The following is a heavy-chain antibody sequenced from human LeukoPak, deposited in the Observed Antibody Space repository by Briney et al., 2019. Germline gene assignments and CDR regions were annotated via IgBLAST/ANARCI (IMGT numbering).Heavy chain of an antibody. CDR1: GFTFSSYA. J-gene: IGHJ4*02. V-gene: IGHV3-23*01. D-gene: IGHD3-22*01. CDR2: ISGGGST. CDR3: TNRGTSGYMEMDY. Sequence: PGGSLRLSCAASGFTFSSYAMSWVRQAPGKGLEWVSAISGGGSTYYADSVKGRFTISRDNSKNTLYLQMNSLRAEDTAVYYCTNRGTSGYMEMDYWGQGTLVTVSS.